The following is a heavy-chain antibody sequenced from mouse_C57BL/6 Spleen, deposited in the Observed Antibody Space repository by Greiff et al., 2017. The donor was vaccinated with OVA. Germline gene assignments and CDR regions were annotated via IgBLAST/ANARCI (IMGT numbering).Heavy chain of an antibody. CDR3: AREIYYYGSSWVFDY. V-gene: IGHV3-6*01. J-gene: IGHJ2*01. CDR1: GYSITSGYY. CDR2: ISYDGSN. D-gene: IGHD1-1*01. Sequence: DVKLQESGPGLVKPSQSLSLTCSVTGYSITSGYYWNWIRQFPGNKLEWMGYISYDGSNNYNPSLKNRISITRDTSKNQFFLKLNSVTTEDTATYYCAREIYYYGSSWVFDYWGQGTTLTVSS.